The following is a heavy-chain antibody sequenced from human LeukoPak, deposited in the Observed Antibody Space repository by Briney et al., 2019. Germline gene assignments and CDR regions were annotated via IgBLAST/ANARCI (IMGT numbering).Heavy chain of an antibody. CDR3: ARDSGYDIIDY. Sequence: PSETLSLTCTVSGGSISSYYWSWIRQPPGKGLEWIGFIYYTGSTNYNPSLKSRVTISVDTSKDQFSLKLTSVTAADTAVYYCARDSGYDIIDYWGQGTLVTVSS. CDR2: IYYTGST. J-gene: IGHJ4*02. D-gene: IGHD5-12*01. CDR1: GGSISSYY. V-gene: IGHV4-59*01.